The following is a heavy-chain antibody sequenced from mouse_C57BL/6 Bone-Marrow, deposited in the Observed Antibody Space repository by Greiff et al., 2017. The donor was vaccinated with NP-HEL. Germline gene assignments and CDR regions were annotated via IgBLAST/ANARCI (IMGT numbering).Heavy chain of an antibody. CDR2: INPSTGGT. V-gene: IGHV1-42*01. Sequence: EVQVVESGPELVKPGASVKISCKASGYSFTGYYMNWVKQSPEKSLEWIGEINPSTGGTTYNQKFKAKATLTVDKSSSTAYMQLKSLTSEDSAVYYCARLKPPHYYGSSTEYFDYWGQGTTLTVSS. D-gene: IGHD1-1*01. J-gene: IGHJ2*01. CDR1: GYSFTGYY. CDR3: ARLKPPHYYGSSTEYFDY.